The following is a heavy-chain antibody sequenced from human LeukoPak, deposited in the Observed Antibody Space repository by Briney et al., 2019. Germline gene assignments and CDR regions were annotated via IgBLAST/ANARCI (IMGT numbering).Heavy chain of an antibody. CDR2: ITITGGST. CDR3: ARDQWKLPLD. V-gene: IGHV3-23*01. CDR1: GFTFSSYA. Sequence: PGGSLRLSCAAPGFTFSSYAMSWVRQAPGKGLEWVSGITITGGSTYHADSVKGRFTISRDNSKNTLYLQMNSLRAEDTAVYYCARDQWKLPLDWGHGTLVTVSS. J-gene: IGHJ4*01. D-gene: IGHD1-26*01.